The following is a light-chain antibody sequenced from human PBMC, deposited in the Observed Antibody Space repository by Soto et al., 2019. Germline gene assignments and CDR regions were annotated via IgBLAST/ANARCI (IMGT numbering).Light chain of an antibody. CDR3: MQALQTPPWT. J-gene: IGKJ1*01. V-gene: IGKV2-28*01. Sequence: DIVMTQSPLSLPVTPGEPASISCRSSQSLLHSNGYNYLDWYLQKPGQSPQLLIYLGSNRASGVPGRFSGSGSGTDFTLKSSRVEAEDVGVYYCMQALQTPPWTFGQGTKVEIK. CDR2: LGS. CDR1: QSLLHSNGYNY.